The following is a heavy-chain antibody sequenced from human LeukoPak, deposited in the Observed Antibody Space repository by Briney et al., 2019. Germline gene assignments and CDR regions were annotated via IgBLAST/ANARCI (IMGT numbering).Heavy chain of an antibody. J-gene: IGHJ5*02. D-gene: IGHD6-13*01. Sequence: SETLSLTCTVSGGSISSSSYYWGWIRQPPGKGLEWIGRIYTSGSTDYNPSLKSRVTMSVDTSKNQFSLKLSSVTAADTAVYYCARVDNRYKRAAAVNNWFDPWGQGTLVTVSS. CDR1: GGSISSSSYY. CDR2: IYTSGST. CDR3: ARVDNRYKRAAAVNNWFDP. V-gene: IGHV4-39*07.